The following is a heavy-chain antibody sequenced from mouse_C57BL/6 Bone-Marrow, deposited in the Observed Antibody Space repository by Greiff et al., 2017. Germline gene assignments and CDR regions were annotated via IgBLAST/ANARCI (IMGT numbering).Heavy chain of an antibody. Sequence: EVQLQQSGAELVKPGASVKLSCTASGFNIKDYYIHWVKQRTEQGLEWIGRIDPEDGATKYAPKFQDKATIPADTSSNTAYLQLSSLTSEDTAVYYCTRSLIYYGTNYWGQGTTLTVSS. CDR1: GFNIKDYY. J-gene: IGHJ2*01. V-gene: IGHV14-2*01. CDR3: TRSLIYYGTNY. CDR2: IDPEDGAT. D-gene: IGHD1-1*01.